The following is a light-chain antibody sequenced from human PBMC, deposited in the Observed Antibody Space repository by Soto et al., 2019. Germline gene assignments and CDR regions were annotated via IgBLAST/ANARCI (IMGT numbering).Light chain of an antibody. V-gene: IGLV2-8*01. J-gene: IGLJ2*01. CDR2: EIS. CDR3: SSYAGSNIVV. Sequence: QSALTQPPSASGSPGQSVTISCTGTSSDVGGYNVVSWYQQHPGKAPKLMIYEISERPSGVPDRFSGSKSGNTASLTVSGLQAEDEADYYRSSYAGSNIVVFGGGTKVTVL. CDR1: SSDVGGYNV.